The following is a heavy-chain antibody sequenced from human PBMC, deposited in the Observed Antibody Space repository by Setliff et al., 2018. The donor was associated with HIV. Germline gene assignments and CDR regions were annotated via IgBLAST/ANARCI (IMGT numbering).Heavy chain of an antibody. J-gene: IGHJ4*02. V-gene: IGHV4-4*08. CDR2: IYTSGST. D-gene: IGHD3-22*01. CDR1: GGSMSTYY. CDR3: ARVGGDFKNYYDSSGYYYFDY. Sequence: PSETLSLTCTVSGGSMSTYYWSWIRQPPGKGLEWIGYIYTSGSTNSNPSLKSRVTTSVDTSKNKFSLKLSSVTAADTAVYYCARVGGDFKNYYDSSGYYYFDYWGQGTLVTVSS.